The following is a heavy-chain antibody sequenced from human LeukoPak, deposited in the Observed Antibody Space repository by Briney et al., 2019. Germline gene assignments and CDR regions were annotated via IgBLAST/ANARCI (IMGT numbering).Heavy chain of an antibody. J-gene: IGHJ4*02. D-gene: IGHD4-17*01. CDR3: ARGAHGDYVPIDY. V-gene: IGHV4-59*01. Sequence: SETLSLTCTVSGGSISSYYWSWIRQPPGKGLEWIGYIYYSGSTNYNPSLKRRVTISVDTSKNQFSLKLSSVTAADTAVYYCARGAHGDYVPIDYWGQGTLVTVSS. CDR2: IYYSGST. CDR1: GGSISSYY.